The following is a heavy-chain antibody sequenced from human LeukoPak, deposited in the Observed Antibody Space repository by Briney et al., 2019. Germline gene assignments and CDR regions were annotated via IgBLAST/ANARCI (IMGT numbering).Heavy chain of an antibody. CDR3: AKGESTSSPTGFDY. CDR1: GGSISSSY. D-gene: IGHD6-6*01. Sequence: SETLSLTCTVSGGSISSSYWSWIRKPAGKGLEWIGRIYTSGRSNYSPSLKSRVTMSVDTSKNQISLNLSSVTAADTAVYYCAKGESTSSPTGFDYWGQGTLVTVSS. CDR2: IYTSGRS. J-gene: IGHJ4*02. V-gene: IGHV4-4*07.